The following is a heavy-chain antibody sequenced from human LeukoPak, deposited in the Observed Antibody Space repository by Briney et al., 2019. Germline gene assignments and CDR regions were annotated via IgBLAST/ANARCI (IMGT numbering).Heavy chain of an antibody. CDR3: AKSGRVFDTSGYYWFPN. CDR2: ISGRGANT. Sequence: GGSLRLSCAASGFTVSSSYMSWVRQAPGKGLEWVSSISGRGANTHYADSVKGRFTISGDYSKNTLNLQMNSLRAEDTAVYYCAKSGRVFDTSGYYWFPNWGQGILVTVSS. V-gene: IGHV3-23*01. CDR1: GFTVSSSY. J-gene: IGHJ4*02. D-gene: IGHD3-22*01.